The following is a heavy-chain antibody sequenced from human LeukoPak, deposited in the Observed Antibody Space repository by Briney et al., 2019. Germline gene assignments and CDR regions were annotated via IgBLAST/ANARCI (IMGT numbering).Heavy chain of an antibody. J-gene: IGHJ4*02. D-gene: IGHD3-22*01. Sequence: GGSLRLSCAASGFTFDDYAMHWVRQAPGKGLEWISGISWNSGSIGYADSVKGRFTISRDNAKNSLYLQMNSLRAEDTALYYCAKAAAFIKDMIVVVIPLVDYWGQGTLVTVSS. CDR2: ISWNSGSI. V-gene: IGHV3-9*01. CDR3: AKAAAFIKDMIVVVIPLVDY. CDR1: GFTFDDYA.